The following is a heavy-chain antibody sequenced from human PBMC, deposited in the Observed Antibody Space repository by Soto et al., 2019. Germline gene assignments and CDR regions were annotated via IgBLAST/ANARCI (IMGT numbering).Heavy chain of an antibody. CDR1: VGSISSGDYY. CDR2: IYYSGST. V-gene: IGHV4-61*08. Sequence: TSETLSLTCTVSVGSISSGDYYWSWIRQHPGKGLEWIGYIYYSGSTYYNPSLKSRVTISVDTSKNQFSLKLSSVTAADTAVYYCARGRVVNYYDSSGYYYWFDPWGQGTLVTVSS. CDR3: ARGRVVNYYDSSGYYYWFDP. D-gene: IGHD3-22*01. J-gene: IGHJ5*02.